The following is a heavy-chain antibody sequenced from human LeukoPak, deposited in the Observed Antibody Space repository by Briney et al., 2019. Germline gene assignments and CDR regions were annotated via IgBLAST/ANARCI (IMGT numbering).Heavy chain of an antibody. V-gene: IGHV4-39*01. CDR3: ARRSIAAAALDY. Sequence: PSETLSLTCTVSGGSISSSSYYWGWIRQPPGKGLEWIGSIYYSGSTYYNPSLKGRVTISVDTSKNQFSLKLSSVTAADTAVYYCARRSIAAAALDYWGQGTLVTVSS. CDR2: IYYSGST. J-gene: IGHJ4*02. CDR1: GGSISSSSYY. D-gene: IGHD6-13*01.